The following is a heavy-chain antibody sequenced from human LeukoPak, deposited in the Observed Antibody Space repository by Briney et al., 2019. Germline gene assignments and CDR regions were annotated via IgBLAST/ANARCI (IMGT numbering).Heavy chain of an antibody. J-gene: IGHJ5*02. Sequence: ASVKVSCKASGYTFTGYYMHWVRQAPGQGLEWMGWINPNSGGTNYAQKFQGRVTMTRDTSISTAYMELRSLRSDDTAVYYCARDWQILTGRNCFDPWGQGTLVTVSS. CDR2: INPNSGGT. CDR3: ARDWQILTGRNCFDP. D-gene: IGHD3-9*01. V-gene: IGHV1-2*02. CDR1: GYTFTGYY.